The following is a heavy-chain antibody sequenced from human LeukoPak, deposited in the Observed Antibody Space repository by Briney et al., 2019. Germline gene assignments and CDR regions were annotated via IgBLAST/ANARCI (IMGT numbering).Heavy chain of an antibody. CDR3: ARRQSDWHFDH. CDR2: ISDSEST. V-gene: IGHV4-59*08. CDR1: GGSISGYF. J-gene: IGHJ2*01. Sequence: SETLSLTCTVSGGSISGYFWSWIRQPPGKGLEWIGYISDSESTNSNPSLKSRVTISVDTFKNQFSLRLSSVTAADTAVYYCARRQSDWHFDHWGRGTLVTVSS.